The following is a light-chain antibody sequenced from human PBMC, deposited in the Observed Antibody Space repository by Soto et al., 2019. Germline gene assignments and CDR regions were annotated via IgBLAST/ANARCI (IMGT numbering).Light chain of an antibody. J-gene: IGKJ1*01. Sequence: DIQMTQSPTSLSASVGDRVTITCQASQDISNYLNWYQHKQGKAHKXLIYAASSLQTGVPSRFSGSRSGTDLAITISSLQRDDCATDECQQTDSFPRTFGQGTKVDIK. CDR1: QDISNY. CDR3: QQTDSFPRT. V-gene: IGKV1-39*01. CDR2: AAS.